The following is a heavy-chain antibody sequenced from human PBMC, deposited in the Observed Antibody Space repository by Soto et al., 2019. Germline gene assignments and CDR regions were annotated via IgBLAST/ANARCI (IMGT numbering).Heavy chain of an antibody. CDR1: GGSISSYY. V-gene: IGHV4-39*01. CDR3: ARLDYGDYGGFDY. CDR2: IYYSGST. J-gene: IGHJ4*02. D-gene: IGHD4-17*01. Sequence: SETLSLTCTVSGGSISSYYWGWIRQPPGKGLEWIGSIYYSGSTYYNPSLKGRVTISVDTSKNQFSLKLSSVTAADTAVYYCARLDYGDYGGFDYWGQGTLVTVSS.